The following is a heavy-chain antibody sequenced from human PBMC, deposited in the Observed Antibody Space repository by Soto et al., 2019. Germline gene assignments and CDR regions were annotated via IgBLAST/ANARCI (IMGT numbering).Heavy chain of an antibody. J-gene: IGHJ4*02. CDR3: ASDPAFGALDY. V-gene: IGHV3-7*01. CDR1: EFTFSNSW. D-gene: IGHD3-10*01. CDR2: TNPYGSTT. Sequence: EVQLVESGGGLVQPGGSLRLSCAASEFTFSNSWMAWVRQAPGKGLEWVSDTNPYGSTTSYVDSVKGRFTVSRDNAKNSLYLQMNSLRVEDTAVFYCASDPAFGALDYWGLGSLVTVSS.